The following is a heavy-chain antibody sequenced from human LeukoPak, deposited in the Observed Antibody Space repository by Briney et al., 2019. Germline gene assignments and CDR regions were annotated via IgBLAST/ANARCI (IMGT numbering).Heavy chain of an antibody. CDR2: IKQDGSEK. J-gene: IGHJ4*02. CDR1: GFTFSSYW. V-gene: IGHV3-7*01. CDR3: ARDLRATTSPGSPQY. Sequence: AGRSLRLSCAASGFTFSSYWISWVRQAPGKGLEWVANIKQDGSEKYYVGSVKGRFTISRDNAKNSLYLQMNGLRAEDTAVYYCARDLRATTSPGSPQYWGQGTLVTVSS. D-gene: IGHD1-1*01.